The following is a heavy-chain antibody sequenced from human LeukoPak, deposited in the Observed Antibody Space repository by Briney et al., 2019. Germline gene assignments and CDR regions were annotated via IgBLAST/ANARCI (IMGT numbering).Heavy chain of an antibody. CDR2: IYYSGST. V-gene: IGHV4-59*01. Sequence: SETLSLTCTVSGGSIISYGWSWIRQPPGKGLEWIGYIYYSGSTKYNSSLKSRGTISVDTSKNQVSLKLSTVTAADTAVHYCARVYSSSWYRGTLYFDYWGQGTLVTVSS. CDR3: ARVYSSSWYRGTLYFDY. J-gene: IGHJ4*02. CDR1: GGSIISYG. D-gene: IGHD6-13*01.